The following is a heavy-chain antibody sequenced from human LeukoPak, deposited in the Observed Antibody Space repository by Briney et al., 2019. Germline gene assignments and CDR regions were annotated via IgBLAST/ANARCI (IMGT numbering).Heavy chain of an antibody. CDR3: ARDHGDGFGDSSGYPDY. Sequence: SETLSLTCAVYGGSFSGYYWSWIRQPPGKGLEWIGEINHSGSTNYNPSLKSRVTISVDTSKNQFSLKLSSVTAADTAVYYCARDHGDGFGDSSGYPDYWGQGTLVTVSS. CDR2: INHSGST. CDR1: GGSFSGYY. J-gene: IGHJ4*02. V-gene: IGHV4-34*01. D-gene: IGHD3-22*01.